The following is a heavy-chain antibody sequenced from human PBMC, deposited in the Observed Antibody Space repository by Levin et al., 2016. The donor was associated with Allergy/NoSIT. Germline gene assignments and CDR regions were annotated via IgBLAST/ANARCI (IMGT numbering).Heavy chain of an antibody. V-gene: IGHV3-30*18. CDR3: AKEASRKVATSVDY. D-gene: IGHD5-12*01. Sequence: GGSLRLSCAASGFTFGTYGMHWVRQAPGKGLEWVAVISYDGRNKNYVDAVKGRFTISRDTSKNTLNLQMDSLRAEDTAVYYCAKEASRKVATSVDYWGQGTLVTVSS. CDR2: ISYDGRNK. CDR1: GFTFGTYG. J-gene: IGHJ4*02.